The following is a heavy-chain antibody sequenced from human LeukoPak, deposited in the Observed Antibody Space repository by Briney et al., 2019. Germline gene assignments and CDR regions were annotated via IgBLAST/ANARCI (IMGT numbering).Heavy chain of an antibody. J-gene: IGHJ3*02. CDR3: ARGLGLRGYSYGRPSAFDI. D-gene: IGHD5-18*01. CDR1: GGSISSYY. Sequence: SETLSLTCTVSGGSISSYYWSWIRQPPGKGLEWIGEINHSGSTNYNPSLKSRVTISVDTSKNQFSLKLSSVTAADTAVYYCARGLGLRGYSYGRPSAFDIWGQGTMVTVSS. CDR2: INHSGST. V-gene: IGHV4-34*01.